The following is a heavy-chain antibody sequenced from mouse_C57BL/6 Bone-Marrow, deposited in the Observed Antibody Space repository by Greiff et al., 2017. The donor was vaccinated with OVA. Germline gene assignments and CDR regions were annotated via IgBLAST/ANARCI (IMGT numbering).Heavy chain of an antibody. Sequence: QVQLQQPGAELVKPGASVKMSCKASGYTFTSYWITWVKQRPGQGLEWIGDIYPGSGSTNYNEKFKSKATLTVDTSSSTAYMQLSSLTSEDSAVYYCAIYGSSQYYFYYWGQGTTLTVSS. J-gene: IGHJ2*01. V-gene: IGHV1-55*01. CDR1: GYTFTSYW. CDR2: IYPGSGST. D-gene: IGHD1-1*01. CDR3: AIYGSSQYYFYY.